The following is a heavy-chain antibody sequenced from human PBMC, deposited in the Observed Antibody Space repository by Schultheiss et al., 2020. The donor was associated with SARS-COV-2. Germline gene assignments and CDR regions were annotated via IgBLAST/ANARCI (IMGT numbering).Heavy chain of an antibody. Sequence: GGSLRLSCAASGFTFSNYWLHWVRQAPGKGLEWVAVIWYDGSNKYYADSVKGRFTISRDNSKNTLYLQMNSLRAGDTAVYYCAREGFGEFANYYYHYYMDVWGKGTTVTVSS. CDR1: GFTFSNYW. CDR2: IWYDGSNK. V-gene: IGHV3-33*08. D-gene: IGHD3-10*01. CDR3: AREGFGEFANYYYHYYMDV. J-gene: IGHJ6*03.